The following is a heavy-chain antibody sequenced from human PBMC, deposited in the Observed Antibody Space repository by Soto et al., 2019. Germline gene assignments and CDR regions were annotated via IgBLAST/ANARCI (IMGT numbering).Heavy chain of an antibody. CDR1: GYTFTSYD. D-gene: IGHD3-9*01. Sequence: ASVKVSCKASGYTFTSYDINWVRQATGQGLEWMGWMNPNSGNTGYAQKFQGRVTMTRNTSISTAYMELSSLRSEDTAVYYCAREAYYYDILTGYYKGWFDPWGQGTLVTVSS. CDR2: MNPNSGNT. J-gene: IGHJ5*02. V-gene: IGHV1-8*01. CDR3: AREAYYYDILTGYYKGWFDP.